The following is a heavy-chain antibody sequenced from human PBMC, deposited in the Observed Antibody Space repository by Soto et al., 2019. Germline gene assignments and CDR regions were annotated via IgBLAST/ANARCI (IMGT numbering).Heavy chain of an antibody. CDR2: IDPSDSYT. D-gene: IGHD5-12*01. J-gene: IGHJ6*02. Sequence: GESLKISCKGSGYSFTSYWISWVRQMPGKGLEWMGRIDPSDSYTNYSPSFQGHVTISADKSISTAYLQWSSLKASGTAMYYCARLAMATRRGYYGMDVWGQGTTVTVSS. CDR3: ARLAMATRRGYYGMDV. CDR1: GYSFTSYW. V-gene: IGHV5-10-1*01.